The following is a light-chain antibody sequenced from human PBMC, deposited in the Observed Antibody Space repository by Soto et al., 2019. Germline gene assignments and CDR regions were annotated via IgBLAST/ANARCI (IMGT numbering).Light chain of an antibody. CDR1: SSDVGGYNY. J-gene: IGLJ1*01. CDR2: DVN. V-gene: IGLV2-8*01. Sequence: QSALTRPPSASGSPGQSVTISCTGTSSDVGGYNYVSWYQHHPGKAPKLIIYDVNKRPSGVPDRFSASKSGNTASLTVSGLQAEDEADYYCSSYAGSNNVFGTGTKVTVL. CDR3: SSYAGSNNV.